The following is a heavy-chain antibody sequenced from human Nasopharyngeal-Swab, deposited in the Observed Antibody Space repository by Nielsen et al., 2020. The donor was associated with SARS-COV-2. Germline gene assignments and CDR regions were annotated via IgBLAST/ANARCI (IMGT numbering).Heavy chain of an antibody. CDR3: AREGPIGYCSGGSCYPFDY. Sequence: WVRQAPGQGLEWMGIINPSGGSTSYAQKFQGRVTMTRGTSTSTVYMELSSLRSEDTAVYYCAREGPIGYCSGGSCYPFDYWGHGTLVTVSS. D-gene: IGHD2-15*01. CDR2: INPSGGST. J-gene: IGHJ4*01. V-gene: IGHV1-46*01.